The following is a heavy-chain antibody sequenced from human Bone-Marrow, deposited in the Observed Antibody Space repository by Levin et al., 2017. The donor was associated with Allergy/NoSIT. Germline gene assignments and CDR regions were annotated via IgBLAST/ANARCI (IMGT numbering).Heavy chain of an antibody. V-gene: IGHV4-61*01. CDR3: ARFYLKNDGSWRSFDF. D-gene: IGHD3-22*01. J-gene: IGHJ4*02. CDR1: GGSVKSPSNY. Sequence: SQTLSLTCTVSGGSVKSPSNYWSWIRQSPGKGLEWIGYIYYSGSSHYNPSLASRVTFSVDTSKNQFSLNLSSVTAADTAMYYCARFYLKNDGSWRSFDFWGQGTLTIVSS. CDR2: IYYSGSS.